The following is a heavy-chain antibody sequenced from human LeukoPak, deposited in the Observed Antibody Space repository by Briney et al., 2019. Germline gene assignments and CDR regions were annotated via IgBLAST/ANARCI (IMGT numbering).Heavy chain of an antibody. J-gene: IGHJ4*02. CDR1: GFIFNTYV. D-gene: IGHD3-22*01. Sequence: PGGSLRLSCAASGFIFNTYVMHWVRQAPGKGLEWVSAISGSGGSTYYADSVKGRFTISRDNSKNTLYLQMNSLRAEDTAVYYCAKGGYYYDSSGSLGLSYWGQGTLVTVSS. V-gene: IGHV3-23*01. CDR2: ISGSGGST. CDR3: AKGGYYYDSSGSLGLSY.